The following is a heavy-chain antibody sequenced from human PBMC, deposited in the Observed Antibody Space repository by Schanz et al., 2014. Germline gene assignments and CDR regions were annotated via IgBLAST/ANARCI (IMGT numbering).Heavy chain of an antibody. CDR2: IGSSSSRI. CDR3: ARGRVLEY. D-gene: IGHD1-1*01. V-gene: IGHV3-48*04. Sequence: EVQLLESGGGLVQPGGSLRLSCAASGFTFSSYAMSWVRQAPGKGLEWISYIGSSSSRIDHADSVKGRFTISRDNAKNSLFLQMNSLRPEDTAVYYCARGRVLEYWGQGTLVTVSS. CDR1: GFTFSSYA. J-gene: IGHJ4*02.